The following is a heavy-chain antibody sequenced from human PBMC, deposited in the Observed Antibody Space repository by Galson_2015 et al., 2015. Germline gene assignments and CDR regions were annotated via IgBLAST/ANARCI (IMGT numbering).Heavy chain of an antibody. CDR3: ARERQYGVDAFDI. D-gene: IGHD2-2*01. J-gene: IGHJ3*02. CDR2: IYYSGST. V-gene: IGHV4-31*03. Sequence: TLSLTCTVSGGSISSGGYYWSWIRQHPGKGLEWIGYIYYSGSTYYNPSLKSRVTISVDTSKNQFSLKLSSVTAADTAVYYCARERQYGVDAFDIWGRGTMVTVSS. CDR1: GGSISSGGYY.